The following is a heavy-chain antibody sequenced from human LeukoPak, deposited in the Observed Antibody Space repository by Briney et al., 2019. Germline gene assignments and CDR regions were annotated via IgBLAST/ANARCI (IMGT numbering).Heavy chain of an antibody. CDR3: AKERGWFGESGSNNWFDP. CDR2: IYHSGST. Sequence: TASETLSLTCTVSGYSISSGYYWGWIRQPPGKGLEWIGSIYHSGSTYYNPSLKSRVTISVDTSKNQFSLKLSSVTAADTAVYYCAKERGWFGESGSNNWFDPWGQGTLVTVSS. V-gene: IGHV4-38-2*02. CDR1: GYSISSGYY. J-gene: IGHJ5*02. D-gene: IGHD3-10*01.